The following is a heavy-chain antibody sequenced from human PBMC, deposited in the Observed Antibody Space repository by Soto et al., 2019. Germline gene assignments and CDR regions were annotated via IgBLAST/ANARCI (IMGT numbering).Heavy chain of an antibody. D-gene: IGHD5-12*01. CDR2: IWYDGSNK. V-gene: IGHV3-33*01. CDR3: ARNGYGGYKISEKGDYYYYGMDV. J-gene: IGHJ6*02. Sequence: GGSLRLSCAASGFTFSSYGMHWVRQAPGKGLEWVAVIWYDGSNKYYADSVKGRFTISRDNSKNTLYLQMNSLRAEDTAVYYCARNGYGGYKISEKGDYYYYGMDVWGQGTTVTVSS. CDR1: GFTFSSYG.